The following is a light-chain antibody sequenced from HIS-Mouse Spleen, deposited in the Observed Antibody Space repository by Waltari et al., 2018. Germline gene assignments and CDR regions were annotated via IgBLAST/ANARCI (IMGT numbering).Light chain of an antibody. CDR3: QQLNSYPPT. CDR2: AAS. J-gene: IGKJ1*01. CDR1: QGISSY. V-gene: IGKV1-9*01. Sequence: DIQLTQSPSFLSASVGDRVTITCRASQGISSYLAWYQQKPGKAPKLLIYAASTLQSGVPSRFSGIESVTEVTLTISSLQPEDFATYYCQQLNSYPPTFGQGTKVEIK.